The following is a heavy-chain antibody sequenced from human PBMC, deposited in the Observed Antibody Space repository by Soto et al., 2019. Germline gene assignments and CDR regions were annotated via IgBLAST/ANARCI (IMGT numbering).Heavy chain of an antibody. V-gene: IGHV3-23*01. CDR3: AKVMVKNWFDP. CDR1: AFTFNNYA. Sequence: PGGSLRLSCAASAFTFNNYAMSWVRQAPGKGLEWVSGIGGSGRTTYYADSVKGRFTISRDNSNNTLFLRMNSLRAEDTAVYYCAKVMVKNWFDPWGQGTLVTVS. CDR2: IGGSGRTT. J-gene: IGHJ5*02. D-gene: IGHD5-18*01.